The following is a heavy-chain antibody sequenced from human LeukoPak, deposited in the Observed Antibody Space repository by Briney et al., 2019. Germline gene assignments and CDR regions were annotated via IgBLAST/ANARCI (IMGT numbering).Heavy chain of an antibody. V-gene: IGHV4-39*01. J-gene: IGHJ4*02. CDR3: ARRNYYDSSGYFDY. Sequence: SETLSLTCTVSGGSISSSSYHWGWIRQPPGKGLEWIGSIYYSGSTYYNPSLKSRVTISVDTSKNQFSLKLSSVTAADTAVYYCARRNYYDSSGYFDYWGQGTLVTVSS. D-gene: IGHD3-22*01. CDR1: GGSISSSSYH. CDR2: IYYSGST.